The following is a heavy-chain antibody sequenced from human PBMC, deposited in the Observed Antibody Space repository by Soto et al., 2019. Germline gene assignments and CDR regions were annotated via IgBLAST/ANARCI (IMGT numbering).Heavy chain of an antibody. CDR2: INHSGST. CDR1: GWCFSGYY. V-gene: IGHV4-34*01. D-gene: IGHD2-15*01. J-gene: IGHJ4*02. Sequence: QVQLQQCGAGLLKPSETLSLTCASSGWCFSGYYWSWIRQPPGTRLVWIGEINHSGSTNYNPSLKSRVTISVVTTKNQFPLKISSVLGADAPVYYGTRGRRGYCSGGSCCSWLCDYWGQGTLVTVSS. CDR3: TRGRRGYCSGGSCCSWLCDY.